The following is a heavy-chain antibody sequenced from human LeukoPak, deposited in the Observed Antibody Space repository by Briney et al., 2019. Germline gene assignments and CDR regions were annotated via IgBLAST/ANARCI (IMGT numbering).Heavy chain of an antibody. J-gene: IGHJ4*02. Sequence: SSETLSLTCTVSGGSISTYYWSWIRQPPGKGLEWIGYIYHSGSTYYNPSLKSRVTISVDRSKNQFPLKLSSVTAADTAVYYCARGPGLDVDTAMVTSYFDYWGQGTLVTVSS. CDR3: ARGPGLDVDTAMVTSYFDY. D-gene: IGHD5-18*01. CDR2: IYHSGST. CDR1: GGSISTYY. V-gene: IGHV4-59*12.